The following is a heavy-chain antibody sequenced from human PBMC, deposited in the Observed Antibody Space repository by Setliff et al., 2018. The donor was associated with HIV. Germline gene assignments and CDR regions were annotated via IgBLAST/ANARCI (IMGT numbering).Heavy chain of an antibody. Sequence: PSETLSLTCAVYGGSFSGYYWSWIRQPPGKGLEWIGEINHSGTTNYNLSLKSRTTLSLDTSKNQLSLKLTSVVAADTGLYFCARGRDASTWYLSHFYSYYYLDVWGNGTTVTVSS. J-gene: IGHJ6*03. D-gene: IGHD6-13*01. CDR2: INHSGTT. V-gene: IGHV4-34*01. CDR1: GGSFSGYY. CDR3: ARGRDASTWYLSHFYSYYYLDV.